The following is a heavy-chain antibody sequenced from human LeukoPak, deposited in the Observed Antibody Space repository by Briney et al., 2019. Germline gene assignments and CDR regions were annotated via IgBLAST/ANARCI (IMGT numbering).Heavy chain of an antibody. D-gene: IGHD4-17*01. Sequence: GGSLRLSCAGSGFTFSSYAMSWVRQAPGKGLEWVSAISGSGGSTYYADSVKGRFTISRDNSKNTLYLQMNSLRAEDTAVYYCAKGKYGDNAVDYWGQGTLVTVSS. J-gene: IGHJ4*02. CDR2: ISGSGGST. CDR1: GFTFSSYA. CDR3: AKGKYGDNAVDY. V-gene: IGHV3-23*01.